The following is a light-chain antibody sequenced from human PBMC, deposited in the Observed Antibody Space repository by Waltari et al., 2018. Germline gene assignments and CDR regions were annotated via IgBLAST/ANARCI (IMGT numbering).Light chain of an antibody. CDR3: QQSYSTPPT. V-gene: IGKV1-5*01. CDR2: AAS. CDR1: QSISDW. J-gene: IGKJ1*01. Sequence: DIQMTQSPSPLSASVGDTVTISCRASQSISDWLAWYQQKPGKAPKLLIHAASNLENGVPSRFSCSGSGTEFTLTISSLQPDDFATYYCQQSYSTPPTFGQGTKVEIK.